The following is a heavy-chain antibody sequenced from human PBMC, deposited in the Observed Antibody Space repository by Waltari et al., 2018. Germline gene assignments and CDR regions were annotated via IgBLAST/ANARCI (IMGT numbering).Heavy chain of an antibody. CDR2: INHSGST. J-gene: IGHJ6*03. CDR3: ARVWVGCSGGSCYYYYYYMDV. V-gene: IGHV4-34*01. D-gene: IGHD2-15*01. CDR1: GGSFSGYY. Sequence: QVQLQQWRAGLLKPSETLSLTCAFSGGSFSGYYCSWIRQPPGKGLGWIGEINHSGSTNYNPSLKSRVTISVDTSKNQFSLKLSSVTAADTAVYYCARVWVGCSGGSCYYYYYYMDVWGKGTTVTVSS.